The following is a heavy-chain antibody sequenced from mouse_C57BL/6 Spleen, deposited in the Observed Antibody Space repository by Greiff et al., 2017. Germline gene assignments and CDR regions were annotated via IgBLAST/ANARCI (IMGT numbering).Heavy chain of an antibody. CDR2: IDPSDSET. CDR3: AREYSNLNAMDY. D-gene: IGHD2-5*01. V-gene: IGHV1-52*01. Sequence: VQLQQSGAELVRPGSSVKLSCKASGYTFTSYWMHWVKQRPIQGLEWIGNIDPSDSETHYNQKFKDKATLTVDKSSSTAYMQLSSLTSEDSAVYYCAREYSNLNAMDYWGQGTSVTVSS. CDR1: GYTFTSYW. J-gene: IGHJ4*01.